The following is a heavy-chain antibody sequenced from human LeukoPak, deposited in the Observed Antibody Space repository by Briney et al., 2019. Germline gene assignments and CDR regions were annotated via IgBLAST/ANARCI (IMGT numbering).Heavy chain of an antibody. J-gene: IGHJ3*02. CDR1: GYTFTSYG. V-gene: IGHV1-18*01. D-gene: IGHD2-2*02. CDR2: ISAYNGNT. Sequence: GATVKVSCKASGYTFTSYGISWVRQAPGQGLEWVGWISAYNGNTNYAQKLLGRVTMTTDTSTSTAYMELRSLRSDDTAVYYCARDAGIVVVPAAIGDDAFDIWGQGTMVTVSS. CDR3: ARDAGIVVVPAAIGDDAFDI.